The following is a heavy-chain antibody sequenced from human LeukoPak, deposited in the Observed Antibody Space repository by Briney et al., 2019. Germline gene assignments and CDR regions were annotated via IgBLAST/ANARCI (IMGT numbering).Heavy chain of an antibody. J-gene: IGHJ4*02. CDR1: GGSISNYY. Sequence: SEALSLTCTVSGGSISNYYWSWIRQPAGKGLEWIGRIYTSGSTNYNPSLKSRVTMSVDTSKNQFSLKLSSVTAADTAVYYCARGPRSSDWYSVDYWGRGTLVTVSS. D-gene: IGHD6-19*01. V-gene: IGHV4-4*07. CDR2: IYTSGST. CDR3: ARGPRSSDWYSVDY.